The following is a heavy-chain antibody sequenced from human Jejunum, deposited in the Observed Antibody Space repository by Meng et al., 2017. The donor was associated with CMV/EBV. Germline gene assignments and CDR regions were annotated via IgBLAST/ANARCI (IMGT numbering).Heavy chain of an antibody. CDR1: GFTFHNFG. CDR2: IWYDGSNK. J-gene: IGHJ4*02. Sequence: SGFTFHNFGMEWVRQAPGKGLEWVAVIWYDGSNKYYSDSVKGRFTVSRDNSKNTVYLQMNSLRAEDTAVYYCARDNDGSSHYSQFDYWGQGTLVTVSS. CDR3: ARDNDGSSHYSQFDY. V-gene: IGHV3-33*01. D-gene: IGHD3-22*01.